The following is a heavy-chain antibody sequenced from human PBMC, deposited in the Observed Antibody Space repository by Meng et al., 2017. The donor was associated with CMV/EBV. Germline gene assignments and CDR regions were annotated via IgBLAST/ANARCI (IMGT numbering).Heavy chain of an antibody. CDR3: ARDRRGGYQLLFHYYYGMDV. V-gene: IGHV1-46*01. Sequence: ASVKVSCKASGYTFTSYYMHWVRQAPGQGLEWMGIINPSGGSTSYAQKFQGRVTMTRDTSTSTVYMELSSLRSEDTAVYYCARDRRGGYQLLFHYYYGMDVWGQGTTVTVSS. D-gene: IGHD2-2*01. CDR2: INPSGGST. CDR1: GYTFTSYY. J-gene: IGHJ6*02.